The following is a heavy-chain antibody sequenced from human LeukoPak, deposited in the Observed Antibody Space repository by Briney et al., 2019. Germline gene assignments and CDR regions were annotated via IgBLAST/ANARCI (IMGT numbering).Heavy chain of an antibody. J-gene: IGHJ3*02. CDR1: GFTFSSYW. Sequence: GGSLRLSCAASGFTFSSYWMNWVRQAPGKGLEWVANIKQDGSEKYYVDSVKGRFTISRDNTKNSLYLQINSLRVDDTAVYYCARALQWLATDAFDIWGQGTMVTVSS. CDR2: IKQDGSEK. CDR3: ARALQWLATDAFDI. D-gene: IGHD6-19*01. V-gene: IGHV3-7*01.